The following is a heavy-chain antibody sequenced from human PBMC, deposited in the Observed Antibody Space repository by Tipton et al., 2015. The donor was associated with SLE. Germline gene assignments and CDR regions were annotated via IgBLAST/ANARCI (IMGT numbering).Heavy chain of an antibody. CDR1: GGSISSGGYY. CDR3: ARSAGYGSSWAHFDY. CDR2: IYYSGST. J-gene: IGHJ4*02. V-gene: IGHV4-31*03. D-gene: IGHD6-13*01. Sequence: TLSLTCTVSGGSISSGGYYWSWMRQHPGKGLEWIGYIYYSGSTYYTPSLKSRVTISVDTSKNQFSLKLSSVTAADTAVYYCARSAGYGSSWAHFDYWGQGTLVTVSS.